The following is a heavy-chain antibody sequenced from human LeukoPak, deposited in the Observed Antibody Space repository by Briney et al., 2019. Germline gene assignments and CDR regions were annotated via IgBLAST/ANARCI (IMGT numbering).Heavy chain of an antibody. D-gene: IGHD3-22*01. CDR3: AKLRYYYDSSGYYYYY. Sequence: GGSLRLSCAASGFTFSSYAMSWVRQAPGKGLEWVSAISGSGGSTYYADSVKGRFTISRDNSKNTLYLQMNSLRAEDTAVYYCAKLRYYYDSSGYYYYYWGQGTLVTVSS. CDR2: ISGSGGST. J-gene: IGHJ4*02. V-gene: IGHV3-23*01. CDR1: GFTFSSYA.